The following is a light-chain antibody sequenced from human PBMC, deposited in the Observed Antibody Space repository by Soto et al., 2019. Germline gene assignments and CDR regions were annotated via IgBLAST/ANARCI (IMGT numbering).Light chain of an antibody. CDR1: SSDVGGYNY. J-gene: IGLJ2*01. CDR2: EVT. Sequence: QAVVTQPPSASGSPGQSVTISCTGTSSDVGGYNYVSWYQQHPGKAPKLMIYEVTKRPSGVPDRFSGSKSGNTASLTVSGLQAEDEADYYCSSYAGSSNYVVFGGGTSSPS. V-gene: IGLV2-8*01. CDR3: SSYAGSSNYVV.